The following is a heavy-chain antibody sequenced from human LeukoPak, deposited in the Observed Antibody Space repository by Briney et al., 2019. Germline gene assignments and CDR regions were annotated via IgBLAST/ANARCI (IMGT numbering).Heavy chain of an antibody. CDR1: GFTFSDHY. J-gene: IGHJ4*02. Sequence: GGSLRLSCAASGFTFSDHYMDWVRQAPGKGLEWVGRIRNKANSYTTEYAASVKGRFTISRDDSKNSLYLQMNGLKCEDTAVYYCAREWDSGSYYLGYFDYWGQGTLVTVSS. CDR2: IRNKANSYTT. D-gene: IGHD1-26*01. V-gene: IGHV3-72*01. CDR3: AREWDSGSYYLGYFDY.